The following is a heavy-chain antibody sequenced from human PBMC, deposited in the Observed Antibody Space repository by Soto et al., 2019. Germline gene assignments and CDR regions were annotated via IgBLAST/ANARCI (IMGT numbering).Heavy chain of an antibody. J-gene: IGHJ4*02. Sequence: EVHLVESGGRVVQPGGSLRLSCADSVFRFSDYSMNWVRQAPGRGLEWVSYISSSSFTIHYADSVEGRFAISRDNAKNSLYLQMNSLRAEDTAVYYCARDYNVFWSGYFDYWGQGALVTVSS. D-gene: IGHD3-3*01. CDR1: VFRFSDYS. CDR3: ARDYNVFWSGYFDY. CDR2: ISSSSFTI. V-gene: IGHV3-48*01.